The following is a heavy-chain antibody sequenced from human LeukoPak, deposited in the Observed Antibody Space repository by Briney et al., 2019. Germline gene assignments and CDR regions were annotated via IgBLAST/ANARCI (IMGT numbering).Heavy chain of an antibody. Sequence: SETLSLNCIVPGGSISSSSYYWAWIRQSPGKGLEGIGTFSSGGSAYYNPYLTSRVSISKDTSDNQFSLRLYSVTAADTAVYYCARKQTGTMYDVWGQGTQVTVSS. D-gene: IGHD1-7*01. CDR2: FSSGGSA. V-gene: IGHV4-39*07. CDR1: GGSISSSSYY. J-gene: IGHJ4*02. CDR3: ARKQTGTMYDV.